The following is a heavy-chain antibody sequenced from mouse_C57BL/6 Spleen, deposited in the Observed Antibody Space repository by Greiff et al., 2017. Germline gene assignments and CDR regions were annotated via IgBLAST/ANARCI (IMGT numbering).Heavy chain of an antibody. CDR2: ISGGGGNT. J-gene: IGHJ3*01. V-gene: IGHV5-9*01. CDR3: ARQSYSNYTWFAY. D-gene: IGHD2-5*01. Sequence: EVMLVESGGGLVKPGGSLKLSCAASGFTFSSYTMSWVRQTPEERLEWVATISGGGGNTYYPDSVKGRFTISRDNAKNTLYLQMSSLRSEDTALYYWARQSYSNYTWFAYWGQGTLVTVSA. CDR1: GFTFSSYT.